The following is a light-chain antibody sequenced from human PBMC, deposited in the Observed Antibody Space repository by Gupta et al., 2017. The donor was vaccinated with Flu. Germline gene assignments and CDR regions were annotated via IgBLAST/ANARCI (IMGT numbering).Light chain of an antibody. CDR1: TSNVGSSA. V-gene: IGLV1-44*01. Sequence: TMSYCRTTSNVGSSAVNWYRQDPGTAPKLIICSTNQRPSGVAARVSGSRSGTSASVAISGLQSEEEAHYYCEEWEDSLTGDIWVFGGGTAVTVL. CDR3: EEWEDSLTGDIWV. CDR2: STN. J-gene: IGLJ3*02.